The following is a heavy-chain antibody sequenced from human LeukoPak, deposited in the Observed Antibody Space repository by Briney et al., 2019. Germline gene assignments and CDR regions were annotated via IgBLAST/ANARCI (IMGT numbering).Heavy chain of an antibody. CDR2: IYHSGST. CDR1: GVSITSYY. V-gene: IGHV4-59*08. CDR3: ARRGYYYDSSHYYYFDY. Sequence: SETLSLTCTVSGVSITSYYWSWIRQPPGKGLVWIGSIYHSGSTNDNPSLKSRVTTSVDTSKNQFSLKLSSVTAADTAVYYCARRGYYYDSSHYYYFDYWGQGTLVTVSS. D-gene: IGHD3-22*01. J-gene: IGHJ4*02.